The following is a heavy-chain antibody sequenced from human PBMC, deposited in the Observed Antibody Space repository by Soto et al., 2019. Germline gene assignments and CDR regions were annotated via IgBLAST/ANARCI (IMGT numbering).Heavy chain of an antibody. Sequence: PSETLSLTCTVSGGSISSYYWSWIRQPPGKGLEWIGYIYYSGSTNYNPSLKSRVTISVDTSKNQFSLKLSSVTAADTAAYYCERGEYYDSSGPIPYRYWGQGTLVTVSS. V-gene: IGHV4-59*01. CDR1: GGSISSYY. CDR3: ERGEYYDSSGPIPYRY. J-gene: IGHJ4*02. D-gene: IGHD3-22*01. CDR2: IYYSGST.